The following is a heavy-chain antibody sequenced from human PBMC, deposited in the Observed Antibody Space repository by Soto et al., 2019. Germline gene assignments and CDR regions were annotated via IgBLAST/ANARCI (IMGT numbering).Heavy chain of an antibody. V-gene: IGHV1-18*01. CDR2: ITAYYGNT. CDR3: ARFVLAVAGTLDY. J-gene: IGHJ4*02. CDR1: GYTFTSYG. Sequence: QVQLVQSGAEVKKPGASVKVSCKASGYTFTSYGISWVRQAPGQGLVWMGWITAYYGNTNYAQKLQGRVTMTTDTSTGTAYMELRSLSSDDTAVYYCARFVLAVAGTLDYWGQGTLVTVAS. D-gene: IGHD6-19*01.